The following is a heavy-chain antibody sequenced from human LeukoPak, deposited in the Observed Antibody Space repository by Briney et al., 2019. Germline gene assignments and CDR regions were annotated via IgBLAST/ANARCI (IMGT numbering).Heavy chain of an antibody. CDR3: AHSLWFGDLLPYFDY. J-gene: IGHJ4*02. V-gene: IGHV2-5*02. CDR2: IYWDDDK. D-gene: IGHD3-10*01. Sequence: SGPTLVNPTQTLTLTCTFSGFSLSISGVGVGWIRQPPGKALEWLALIYWDDDKRYSPSLKSRLTITKDTSKNQVVLTMTNMDPVDTATYYCAHSLWFGDLLPYFDYWGQGILGTVSS. CDR1: GFSLSISGVG.